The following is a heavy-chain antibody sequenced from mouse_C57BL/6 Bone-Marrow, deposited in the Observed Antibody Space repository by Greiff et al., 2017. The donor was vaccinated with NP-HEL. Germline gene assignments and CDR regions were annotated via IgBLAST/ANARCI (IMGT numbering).Heavy chain of an antibody. CDR1: GYTFTDYE. J-gene: IGHJ2*01. CDR2: IDPETGGT. CDR3: TRSWDGHFDY. Sequence: VQLQQSGAELVRPGASVTLSCKASGYTFTDYEMHWVKQTPVHGLEWIGAIDPETGGTAYNQKFKGKAILTADKSSSTAYMELRSLTSEDSAVYYCTRSWDGHFDYWGQGTTLTVSS. V-gene: IGHV1-15*01. D-gene: IGHD4-1*01.